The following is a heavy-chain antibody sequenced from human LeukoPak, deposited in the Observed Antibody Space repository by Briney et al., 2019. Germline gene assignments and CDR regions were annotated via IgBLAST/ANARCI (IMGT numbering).Heavy chain of an antibody. Sequence: PSETLSLTCTVSGGSMSPYYWSWIRQPPGKGLEWIGYIYYSGSTNYNPSLKSRVTISVDTSKNQFSLKLSSVTAADTAVYYCARDLGSGWLHYWGQGTLVTVSS. V-gene: IGHV4-59*01. J-gene: IGHJ4*02. CDR3: ARDLGSGWLHY. CDR1: GGSMSPYY. CDR2: IYYSGST. D-gene: IGHD6-19*01.